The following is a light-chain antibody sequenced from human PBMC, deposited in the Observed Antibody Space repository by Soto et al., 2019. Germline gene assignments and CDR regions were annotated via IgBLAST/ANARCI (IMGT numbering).Light chain of an antibody. CDR3: QQRIDWPLT. V-gene: IGKV3D-20*02. J-gene: IGKJ4*01. Sequence: EILLTPSPCTLSLSAGDRATLPCRASQSVSSSYLAWYQQKPGKAPRLLMYGASSRATGIPARFSGSGSGTDFTLTISSLEPEDFAVYYCQQRIDWPLTFGGGTKVDIK. CDR1: QSVSSSY. CDR2: GAS.